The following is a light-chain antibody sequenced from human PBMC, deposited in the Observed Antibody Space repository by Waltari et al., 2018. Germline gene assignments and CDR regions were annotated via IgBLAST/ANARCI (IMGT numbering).Light chain of an antibody. CDR2: GAS. J-gene: IGKJ1*01. CDR3: QNHERLPAT. V-gene: IGKV3-20*01. Sequence: PDTLSLSPGERATLFCRASQSISRYLVWYQQRPGQAPRLLIYGASIRAAGIPDRFSGSGSGTDFTLSISRLEPEDFAVYYCQNHERLPATFGQGTRVEIK. CDR1: QSISRY.